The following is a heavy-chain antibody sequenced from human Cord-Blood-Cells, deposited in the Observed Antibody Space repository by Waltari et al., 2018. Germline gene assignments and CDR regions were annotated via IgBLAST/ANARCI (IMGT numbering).Heavy chain of an antibody. V-gene: IGHV4-39*01. CDR3: ARGHPWGGHYFDY. CDR2: IYYSGST. J-gene: IGHJ4*02. D-gene: IGHD7-27*01. Sequence: QLQLQESGPGLVKPSETLSLTCTVSGGSISSSSYYWGWIRQPPGKGLEWIGSIYYSGSTYYNPSLKRRVTISVDTSKNQFSLKLSSVTAADTAVYYCARGHPWGGHYFDYWGQGTLVTVSS. CDR1: GGSISSSSYY.